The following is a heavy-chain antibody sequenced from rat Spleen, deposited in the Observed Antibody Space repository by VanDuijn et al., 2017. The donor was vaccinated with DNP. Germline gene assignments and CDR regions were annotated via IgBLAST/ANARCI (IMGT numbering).Heavy chain of an antibody. Sequence: EVQLVESGGGLVQPKGSLKLSCAASGFTFSNYYMAWVRQAPTKGLEWVATISYDVYTTYYRDSVKGRFTISRDNAKSTLYLQMDSLRSEDTATYYCASWFAYWGQGTLVTVSS. CDR2: ISYDVYTT. CDR1: GFTFSNYY. V-gene: IGHV5-29*01. CDR3: ASWFAY. J-gene: IGHJ3*01.